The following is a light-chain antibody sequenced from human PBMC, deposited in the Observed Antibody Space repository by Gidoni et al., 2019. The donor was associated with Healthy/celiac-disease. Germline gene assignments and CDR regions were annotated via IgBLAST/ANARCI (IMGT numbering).Light chain of an antibody. CDR1: QSVSSY. V-gene: IGKV3-11*01. CDR3: QQRSNWPLT. Sequence: EIVLTQPPATLSLSPGERATLSCRASQSVSSYLAWYQQKHGQAPRLLIYDASNRATGIPARFSGSGSGTGFTLTISSLAPEDFAVYYCQQRSNWPLTFGGGTKVEIK. CDR2: DAS. J-gene: IGKJ4*01.